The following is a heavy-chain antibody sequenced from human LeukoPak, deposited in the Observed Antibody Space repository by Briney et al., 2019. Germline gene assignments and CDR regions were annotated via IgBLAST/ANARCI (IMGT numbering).Heavy chain of an antibody. V-gene: IGHV7-4-1*02. Sequence: ASVKVSCKASGYTFTSYAMNWVRQAPGQGLEWMGWINTNTGNPTYAQGFTGRFVFSLDTSVSTAYLQISSLKAEDTAVYYCARDFKSSWGAAAGSFDYWGQGTLVTVSS. D-gene: IGHD6-13*01. CDR1: GYTFTSYA. CDR2: INTNTGNP. CDR3: ARDFKSSWGAAAGSFDY. J-gene: IGHJ4*02.